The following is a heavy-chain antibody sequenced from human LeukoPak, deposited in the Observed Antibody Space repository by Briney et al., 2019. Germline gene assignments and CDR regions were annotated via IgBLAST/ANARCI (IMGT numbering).Heavy chain of an antibody. J-gene: IGHJ5*02. CDR3: ARGYSSSWYFNWFDP. CDR1: GGSISTSNYY. V-gene: IGHV4-61*05. CDR2: IYYSGST. Sequence: SETLSLTCTVSGGSISTSNYYWGWIRQPPGKGLEWIGYIYYSGSTNYNPSLKSRVTISVDTSKNQFSLKLSSVTAADTAVYYCARGYSSSWYFNWFDPWGQGTLVTVSS. D-gene: IGHD6-13*01.